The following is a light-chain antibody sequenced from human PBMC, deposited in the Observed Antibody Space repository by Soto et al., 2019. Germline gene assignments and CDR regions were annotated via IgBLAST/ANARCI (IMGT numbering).Light chain of an antibody. J-gene: IGKJ5*01. CDR2: AAS. Sequence: IQMTQAPSTLSASTGDRVTITCRASQGISSYLAWYQQKPGKAPKLLIYAASTLQSGVPSRFSGSGSGTDFTLTISCLQSEDFATYYCQQYYSYPPFFGQGTRLEIK. CDR3: QQYYSYPPF. CDR1: QGISSY. V-gene: IGKV1-8*01.